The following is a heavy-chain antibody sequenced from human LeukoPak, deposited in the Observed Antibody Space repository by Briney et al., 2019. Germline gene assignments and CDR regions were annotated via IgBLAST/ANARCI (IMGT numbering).Heavy chain of an antibody. V-gene: IGHV3-43*02. J-gene: IGHJ1*01. CDR1: GFTFANYA. Sequence: GGSLRLSCAASGFTFANYAIHWVRQAPGKGLEWVSLISGDGGSTYCADSMKGRFTISRDNSKNSLYLQMNSLRTEDTALYYCARDSQEFFQHWGQGTLVTVSS. CDR2: ISGDGGST. CDR3: ARDSQEFFQH.